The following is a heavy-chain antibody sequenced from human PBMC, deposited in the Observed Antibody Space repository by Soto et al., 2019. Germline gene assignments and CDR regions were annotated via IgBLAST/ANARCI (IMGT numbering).Heavy chain of an antibody. Sequence: EVQLLESGGGRVQPGGSLRLSCATSGLSFSLYSMGWVRQAPGKGLEWVSAISGSGRNIHYADSVKGRFTISRDNSKNTLSLQMNSLRAEDTALYYCAKDDRTASRIDYWGQGTLVTVSS. D-gene: IGHD2-21*02. V-gene: IGHV3-23*01. J-gene: IGHJ4*02. CDR3: AKDDRTASRIDY. CDR2: ISGSGRNI. CDR1: GLSFSLYS.